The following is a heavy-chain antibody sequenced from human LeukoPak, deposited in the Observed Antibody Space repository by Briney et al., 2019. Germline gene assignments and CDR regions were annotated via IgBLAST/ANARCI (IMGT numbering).Heavy chain of an antibody. J-gene: IGHJ3*02. CDR3: ARDRIGYCSGGSCIGSAFFDI. CDR2: IYYSGST. D-gene: IGHD2-15*01. Sequence: SETLSLTCTVSGGSISSYYWSWIRQPPGKGLEWIGYIYYSGSTNYNPSLKSRVTISVDTSKHQFSLKLSSVTAADTAVYYCARDRIGYCSGGSCIGSAFFDIWGQGTMVTVSS. V-gene: IGHV4-59*12. CDR1: GGSISSYY.